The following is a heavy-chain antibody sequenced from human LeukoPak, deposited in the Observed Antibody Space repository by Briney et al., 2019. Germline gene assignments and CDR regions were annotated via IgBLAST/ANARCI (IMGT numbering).Heavy chain of an antibody. CDR3: ARDLRNRWSAGAPGGMDV. CDR1: GGSFSGYY. J-gene: IGHJ6*02. D-gene: IGHD3-16*02. V-gene: IGHV4-34*01. CDR2: INHSGST. Sequence: PSETLSLTCAVYGGSFSGYYWSWIRRPPGKGLEWIGEINHSGSTNYNPSLKSRVTISVDTSKNQFSLKLSSVTAADTAVYYCARDLRNRWSAGAPGGMDVWGQGTTVTVSS.